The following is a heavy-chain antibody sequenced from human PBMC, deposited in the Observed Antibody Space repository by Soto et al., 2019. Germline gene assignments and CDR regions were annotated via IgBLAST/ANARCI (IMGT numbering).Heavy chain of an antibody. CDR1: GGKFGDHG. V-gene: IGHV3-21*01. CDR3: ARAENVVVVAVDLRY. D-gene: IGHD2-15*01. Sequence: GLLMRVRNTAAGGKFGDHGIRWVRKKTGKGLEWVSSISSRSRSIYYADSVKGRFTISRDNSKNTLYLQMNSLRAEDTAVYYCARAENVVVVAVDLRYWGQGTLVTVSS. J-gene: IGHJ4*02. CDR2: ISSRSRSI.